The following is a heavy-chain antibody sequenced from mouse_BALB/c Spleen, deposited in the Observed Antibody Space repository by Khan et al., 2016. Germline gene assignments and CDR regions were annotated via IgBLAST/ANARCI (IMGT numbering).Heavy chain of an antibody. CDR3: TRLYYYGSSDY. V-gene: IGHV4-1*02. CDR2: INPDSSTI. CDR1: GFDFSGYW. J-gene: IGHJ2*01. D-gene: IGHD1-1*01. Sequence: EVKLLESGGGLVQPGGSLKLSCAAAGFDFSGYWMSWVRQAPGKGLEWIGEINPDSSTINYAPSLKGKIIISRDNANNTLYLRRTKVNSEDTALSCCTRLYYYGSSDYWGPGTILTVSS.